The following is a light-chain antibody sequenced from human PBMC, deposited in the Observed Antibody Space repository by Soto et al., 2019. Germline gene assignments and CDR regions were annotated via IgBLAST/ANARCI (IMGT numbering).Light chain of an antibody. CDR3: QQYNSYWT. V-gene: IGKV1-5*03. CDR2: KAS. J-gene: IGKJ1*01. CDR1: ESINTR. Sequence: GDRVTITCRASESINTRLAWYQQKPGKAPKLLIYKASTLQGGVPSRFSGSGSGTEFTLTISSLQPDDFATYYCQQYNSYWTFGQGTKVEIK.